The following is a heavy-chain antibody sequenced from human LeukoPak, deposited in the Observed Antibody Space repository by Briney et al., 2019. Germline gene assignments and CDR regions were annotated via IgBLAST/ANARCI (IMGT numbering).Heavy chain of an antibody. CDR2: IWYDGSNK. J-gene: IGHJ4*02. D-gene: IGHD6-13*01. V-gene: IGHV3-33*01. CDR1: GFTFSSYG. CDR3: ARDGSSSPTNNLDY. Sequence: GGSLRLSCAASGFTFSSYGMHWVRQAPGKGLEWVAVIWYDGSNKYYADSVKGRFTISRDNAKNTLYLQMNSLRAEDTAVYYCARDGSSSPTNNLDYWGQGTLVTVSS.